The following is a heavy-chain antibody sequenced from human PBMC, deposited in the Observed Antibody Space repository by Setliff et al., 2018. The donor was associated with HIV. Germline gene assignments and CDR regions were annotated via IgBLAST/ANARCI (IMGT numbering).Heavy chain of an antibody. CDR2: INPNSGGT. J-gene: IGHJ3*02. Sequence: ASVKVSCKASGYTFTGYYMHWVRQAPGQGLEWMGWINPNSGGTTYAQKFQGRVTMTRDTSISTAYMEVSRLRSDDTAVYYCARDDWNDNAFDIWGQGTLVTVSS. V-gene: IGHV1-2*02. CDR1: GYTFTGYY. CDR3: ARDDWNDNAFDI. D-gene: IGHD1-1*01.